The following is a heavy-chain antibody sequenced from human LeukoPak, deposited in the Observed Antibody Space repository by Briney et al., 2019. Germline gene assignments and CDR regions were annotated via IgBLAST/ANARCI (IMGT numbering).Heavy chain of an antibody. Sequence: SETLSLTCTVSGGSISTYYWTWIRQPPGKGLEWLGYIYYSGNTNYNPSLPSRVTISLNTSKNQFSLNLTSVTAADTAVYYCARLKGEMITIRPYYHYYMDVWGKGTTVTVSS. CDR3: ARLKGEMITIRPYYHYYMDV. V-gene: IGHV4-59*01. J-gene: IGHJ6*03. CDR2: IYYSGNT. D-gene: IGHD5-24*01. CDR1: GGSISTYY.